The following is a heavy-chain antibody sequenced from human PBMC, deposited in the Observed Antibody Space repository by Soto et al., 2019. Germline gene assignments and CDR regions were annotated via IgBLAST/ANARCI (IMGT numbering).Heavy chain of an antibody. J-gene: IGHJ6*02. V-gene: IGHV4-59*01. CDR3: ASHNSGYDFSYYGMDV. CDR1: GGSISSYY. D-gene: IGHD5-12*01. Sequence: SETLSLTCTVSGGSISSYYWSWIRQPPGKGLEWIGYIYYSGSTNYNPSLKSRVTISVDTSKNQFSLKLSSVTAADTAVYYCASHNSGYDFSYYGMDVWGQGTTVT. CDR2: IYYSGST.